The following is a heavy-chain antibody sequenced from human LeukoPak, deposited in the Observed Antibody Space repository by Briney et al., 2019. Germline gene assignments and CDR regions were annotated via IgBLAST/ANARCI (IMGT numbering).Heavy chain of an antibody. V-gene: IGHV1-69*01. Sequence: SVKVSCKASGGTFSSYAISWVRQAPGQGLEWMGGIIPIFGTANYAQRFQGRVTITADESTSTAYMELSSLRSEDTAVYYCARTYYYDSSGYLFDYWGQGTLVTVSS. CDR3: ARTYYYDSSGYLFDY. J-gene: IGHJ4*02. CDR1: GGTFSSYA. CDR2: IIPIFGTA. D-gene: IGHD3-22*01.